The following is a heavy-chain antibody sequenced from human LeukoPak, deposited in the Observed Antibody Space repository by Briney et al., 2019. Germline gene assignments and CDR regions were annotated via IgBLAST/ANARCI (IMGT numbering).Heavy chain of an antibody. V-gene: IGHV3-30*18. J-gene: IGHJ1*01. Sequence: GGSLRLSCAASGFTFSNYGMHWVRQAPGKGLEWVAVVSHDGSVAFYGDSVKGRFSISRDNSKNTLDLQMDSLRAEDTALYYCAKEPNSYSSGWYFQHWGQGTLVTVSS. D-gene: IGHD6-25*01. CDR3: AKEPNSYSSGWYFQH. CDR2: VSHDGSVA. CDR1: GFTFSNYG.